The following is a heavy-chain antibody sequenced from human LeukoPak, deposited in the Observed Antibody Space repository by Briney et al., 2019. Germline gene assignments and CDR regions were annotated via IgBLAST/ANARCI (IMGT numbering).Heavy chain of an antibody. J-gene: IGHJ4*02. Sequence: PGGCLRLSCAASGFTFSTYAMSWVRQAPGKGLEWVSALSPSGGITYYEDSVKGRFTISRDNSKNTLYLQMNSLRAEDTAVYYCAKGVNYFVLEYWGQGTLVTISS. CDR1: GFTFSTYA. CDR2: LSPSGGIT. CDR3: AKGVNYFVLEY. V-gene: IGHV3-23*01. D-gene: IGHD3-10*02.